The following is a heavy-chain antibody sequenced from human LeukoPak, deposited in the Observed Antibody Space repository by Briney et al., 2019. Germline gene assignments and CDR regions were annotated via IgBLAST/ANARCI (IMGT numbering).Heavy chain of an antibody. CDR2: IYTSGST. Sequence: PSETLFLTCTVSGGSISSYYWSWIRQPAGKGLEWIGRIYTSGSTNYNPSLKSRVTMSVDTSKNQFSLKQSSVTAADTAVYYCARDFYDILTGSSWFDPWGQGTLVTVSS. V-gene: IGHV4-4*07. CDR1: GGSISSYY. CDR3: ARDFYDILTGSSWFDP. D-gene: IGHD3-9*01. J-gene: IGHJ5*02.